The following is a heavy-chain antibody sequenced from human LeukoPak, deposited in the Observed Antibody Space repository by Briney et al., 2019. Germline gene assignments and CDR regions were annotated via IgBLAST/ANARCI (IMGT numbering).Heavy chain of an antibody. CDR3: ARIQTGYQLLSMEFDY. J-gene: IGHJ4*02. CDR1: GGSISSSSYY. D-gene: IGHD2-2*01. CDR2: IYYSGST. V-gene: IGHV4-39*07. Sequence: SETLSLTCTVSGGSISSSSYYWGWIRQPPGKGLEWIGSIYYSGSTYYNPSLKSRVTISVDTSKNQFSLKLSSVTAADTAVYYCARIQTGYQLLSMEFDYWGQGTLVTVSS.